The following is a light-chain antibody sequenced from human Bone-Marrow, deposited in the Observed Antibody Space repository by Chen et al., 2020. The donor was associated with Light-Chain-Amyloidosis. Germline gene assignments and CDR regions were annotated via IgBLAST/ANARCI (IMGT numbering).Light chain of an antibody. CDR2: DAS. Sequence: DIQMTQSPSSLSASVGDRVTITCQASQDISNSLNWYQQKPGKAPKLLIYDASNLETGVPSRFSGSGSGTDFTFTISSLQPEDIATYYCQQLNSYPRTFGGGTKVEIK. J-gene: IGKJ4*01. V-gene: IGKV1-33*01. CDR3: QQLNSYPRT. CDR1: QDISNS.